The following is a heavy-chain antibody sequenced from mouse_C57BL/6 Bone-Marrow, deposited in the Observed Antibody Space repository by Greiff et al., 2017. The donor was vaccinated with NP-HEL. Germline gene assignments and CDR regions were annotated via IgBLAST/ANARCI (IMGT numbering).Heavy chain of an antibody. CDR1: GYTFTSYW. CDR3: ACLTMDY. CDR2: IDPSDSET. Sequence: QQSCKASGYTFTSYWMHWVKQRPIQGLEWIGNIDPSDSETHYNQKFKDKATLTVDKSSSTAYMQLSSLTSEDSAVYYCACLTMDYWGQGTSVTVSS. V-gene: IGHV1-52*01. J-gene: IGHJ4*01.